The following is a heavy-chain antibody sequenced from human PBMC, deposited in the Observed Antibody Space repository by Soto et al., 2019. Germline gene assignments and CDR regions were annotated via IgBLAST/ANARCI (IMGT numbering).Heavy chain of an antibody. V-gene: IGHV1-69*12. CDR2: IIPIFGTA. J-gene: IGHJ6*02. Sequence: QVQLVQSGAEVKKPGSSVKVSCKASGGTFSSYAISWVRQAPGQGLEWMGGIIPIFGTANYAQKFQGRVTIAADXXRXTXXMEVSRLRSEDTAVYYCERDAQTSTGYSMYYGMDVWGQGTTVTVSS. CDR1: GGTFSSYA. CDR3: ERDAQTSTGYSMYYGMDV. D-gene: IGHD3-9*01.